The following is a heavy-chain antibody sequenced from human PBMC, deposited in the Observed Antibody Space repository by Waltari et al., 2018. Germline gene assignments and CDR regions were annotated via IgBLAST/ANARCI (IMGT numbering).Heavy chain of an antibody. J-gene: IGHJ4*02. CDR1: GGSISSSSYY. Sequence: QLQLQESGPGLVKPSETLSLTCTVSGGSISSSSYYWGWIRQPPGNGLEWIGSIYYSGSTYYNPSLKSRVTISVDTSKNQFSLKLSSVTAADTAVYYCARVDTAMSSSYYFDYWGQGTLVTVSS. V-gene: IGHV4-39*07. CDR2: IYYSGST. CDR3: ARVDTAMSSSYYFDY. D-gene: IGHD5-18*01.